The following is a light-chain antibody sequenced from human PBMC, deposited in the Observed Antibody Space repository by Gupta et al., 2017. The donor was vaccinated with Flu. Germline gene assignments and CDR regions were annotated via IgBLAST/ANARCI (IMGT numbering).Light chain of an antibody. CDR2: GAS. J-gene: IGKJ2*01. Sequence: PANLSVSPGERVTLSCRASQSVNSDLAWYQQKPGQAPRLLIYGASTRATGFPARFSGSGYGTEFTLTISSRQSEDFAVYYCQQENKCPRTFGQGTXVDIK. V-gene: IGKV3-15*01. CDR1: QSVNSD. CDR3: QQENKCPRT.